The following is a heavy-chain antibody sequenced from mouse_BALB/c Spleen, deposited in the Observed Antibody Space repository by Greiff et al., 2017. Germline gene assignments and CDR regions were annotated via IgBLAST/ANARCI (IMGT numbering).Heavy chain of an antibody. V-gene: IGHV2-9*02. D-gene: IGHD1-2*01. CDR1: GFSLTSYG. CDR3: ARSRDGHGFFFDY. CDR2: IRAGGST. J-gene: IGHJ2*01. Sequence: QVQLKQSGPGLVAPSQSLSITCTVSGFSLTSYGVHWVRQPPGKGLEWLGVIRAGGSTNYNSALMSRLSISKDNSKSQVFLKMNSLKTDDTAMYYCARSRDGHGFFFDYWGQGTTLTVSS.